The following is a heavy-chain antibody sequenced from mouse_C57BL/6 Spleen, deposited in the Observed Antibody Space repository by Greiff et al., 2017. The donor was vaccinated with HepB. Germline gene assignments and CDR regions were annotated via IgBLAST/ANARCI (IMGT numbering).Heavy chain of an antibody. V-gene: IGHV1-55*01. CDR3: AKSNPSSDWYFDV. Sequence: VQLQQPGAELVKPGASVKMSCKASGYTFTSYWITWVKQRPGQGLEWIGDIYPGSGSTNYNEKFKSKATLTVDTSSSTAYMQLSSLTSEDSAVYYCAKSNPSSDWYFDVWGTGTTVTVSS. D-gene: IGHD1-1*01. CDR2: IYPGSGST. J-gene: IGHJ1*03. CDR1: GYTFTSYW.